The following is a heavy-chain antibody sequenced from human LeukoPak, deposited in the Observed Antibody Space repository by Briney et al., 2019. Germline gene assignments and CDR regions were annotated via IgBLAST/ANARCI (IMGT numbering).Heavy chain of an antibody. CDR2: IIPIFGTA. D-gene: IGHD6-19*01. J-gene: IGHJ4*02. CDR1: GGTFSSYA. Sequence: ASVKVSCKASGGTFSSYAISWVRQAPGQGLEWMGGIIPIFGTANYAQNLQGRVTMTTDTSTSTAYMELRSLRSDDTAVYYCARSGGSSSGRFDYWGQGTLVTVSS. CDR3: ARSGGSSSGRFDY. V-gene: IGHV1-69*05.